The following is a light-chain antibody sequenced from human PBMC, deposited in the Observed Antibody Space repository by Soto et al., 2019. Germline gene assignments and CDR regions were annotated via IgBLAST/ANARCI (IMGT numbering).Light chain of an antibody. Sequence: EILMTQSPATLSVSPGERATLSCRASQSLNRNLAWYQQKPGQAPRLIIYGASTRASGIPARFSGSGSGTEFTLTISSLQSEDFALYYCQHYNDWPRAFTFGPGTKVDL. J-gene: IGKJ3*01. CDR3: QHYNDWPRAFT. CDR2: GAS. CDR1: QSLNRN. V-gene: IGKV3D-15*01.